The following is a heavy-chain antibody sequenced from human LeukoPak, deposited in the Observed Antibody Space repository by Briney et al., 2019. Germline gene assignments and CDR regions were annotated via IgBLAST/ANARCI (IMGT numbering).Heavy chain of an antibody. V-gene: IGHV3-30-3*02. J-gene: IGHJ4*03. Sequence: GGSLRLSCSASGFTFTSYAMHWVRQAPGKGLEWVAVISYDGSNKYHADSVKGRFTISRDNSKSMLYLQMDGLRVEDTAIYFCTKDVQVGPTRGFFDFWGQGTLVTVSS. CDR1: GFTFTSYA. CDR3: TKDVQVGPTRGFFDF. D-gene: IGHD1-26*01. CDR2: ISYDGSNK.